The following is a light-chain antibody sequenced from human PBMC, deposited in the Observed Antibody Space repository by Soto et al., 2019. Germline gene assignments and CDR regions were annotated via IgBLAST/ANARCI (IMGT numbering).Light chain of an antibody. V-gene: IGKV2-28*01. CDR2: LAS. CDR1: QSLLHGNGYNY. CDR3: MQALQTLSIT. Sequence: DIVMTQSPLSLPVTPGEPASISCRSSQSLLHGNGYNYLDWYLRKPGQSPQLLIYLASNRASGVPARFSGSGSGTDFTLKISRVEPEDVGVYYCMQALQTLSITFGQGTRLEIK. J-gene: IGKJ5*01.